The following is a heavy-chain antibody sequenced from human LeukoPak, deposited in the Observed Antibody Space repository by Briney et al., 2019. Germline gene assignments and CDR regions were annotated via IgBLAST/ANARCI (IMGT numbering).Heavy chain of an antibody. CDR1: GYSFTDYW. V-gene: IGHV5-51*01. Sequence: GESLKISCKGSGYSFTDYWIGWVRQMPVKGLEWMGIIFPHDSDTKYSPSFQGQDTISVDKSIATAYLQWSSLQASDSAMYYCSRHGLAGCLDGFRFTSFHYYGMDVWGQGTTVTVSS. J-gene: IGHJ6*02. CDR2: IFPHDSDT. D-gene: IGHD3-10*01. CDR3: SRHGLAGCLDGFRFTSFHYYGMDV.